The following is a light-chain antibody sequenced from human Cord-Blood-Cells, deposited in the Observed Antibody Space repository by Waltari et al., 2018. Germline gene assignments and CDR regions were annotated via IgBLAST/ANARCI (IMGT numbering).Light chain of an antibody. CDR2: EGS. V-gene: IGLV2-23*01. CDR1: SSDVGSYNL. J-gene: IGLJ3*02. CDR3: CSYAGISTWV. Sequence: QSALTQPASVSGSPGQSITISCTGTSSDVGSYNLVSWYQQHPGKAPKLMIYEGSKRPSGVSNRFSVSKSANTASLTISGLQAEDEADYYCCSYAGISTWVFGGGTKLTVL.